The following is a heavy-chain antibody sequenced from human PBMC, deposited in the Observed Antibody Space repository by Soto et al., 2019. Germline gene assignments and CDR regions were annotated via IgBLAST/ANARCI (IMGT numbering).Heavy chain of an antibody. V-gene: IGHV3-33*01. CDR3: ARAVQWYTNSSGFDY. CDR2: IWYDGSNK. CDR1: GFTVSSDR. J-gene: IGHJ4*02. D-gene: IGHD6-6*01. Sequence: GGPLRLPRAGPGFTVSSDRMQWVRQAPGKGLEWVTVIWYDGSNKYYADSVKGRFTISRVHSMNTLGLQIKRVRDENTAGCRCARAVQWYTNSSGFDYWGQGTLVTVSS.